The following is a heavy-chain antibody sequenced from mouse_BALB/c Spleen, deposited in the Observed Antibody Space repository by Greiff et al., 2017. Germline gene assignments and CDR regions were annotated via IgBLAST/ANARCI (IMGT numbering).Heavy chain of an antibody. CDR3: ARQLTGYFDY. D-gene: IGHD4-1*01. J-gene: IGHJ2*01. V-gene: IGHV5-12-2*01. Sequence: EVQLVESGGGLVQPGGSLKLSCAASGFTFSSYTMSWVRQTPEKRLEWVAYISNGGGSTYYPDTVKGRFTISRDNAKNTLYLQMSSLKSEDTAMYYCARQLTGYFDYWGQGTTLTVSS. CDR1: GFTFSSYT. CDR2: ISNGGGST.